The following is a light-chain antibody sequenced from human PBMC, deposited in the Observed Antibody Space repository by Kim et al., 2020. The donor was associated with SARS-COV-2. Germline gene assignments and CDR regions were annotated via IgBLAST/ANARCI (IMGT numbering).Light chain of an antibody. CDR2: DVS. Sequence: QSALTQPASVSGSPGQSITVSCTGTSSDVGGYDYVSWYQQHPDKAPKLIIYDVSYRPSGISSRFSGSKSGNTASLTISGLQAEDEADYYCSSYAGSSTYVFGTGTKVTVL. J-gene: IGLJ1*01. CDR1: SSDVGGYDY. V-gene: IGLV2-14*03. CDR3: SSYAGSSTYV.